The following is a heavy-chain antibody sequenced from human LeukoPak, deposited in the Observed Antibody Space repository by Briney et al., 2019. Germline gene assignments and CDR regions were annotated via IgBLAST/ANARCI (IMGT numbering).Heavy chain of an antibody. CDR3: ARHRSGWLQSSFDY. Sequence: PSETLSLTCTVSGGSISSGSYYWSWIRQPAGKGLEWIGRIYYSGSSFDNPALKSRVTISVDTSKNQFSLKLSSVTAADTAVYYCARHRSGWLQSSFDYWGQGTLVTVSS. J-gene: IGHJ4*02. D-gene: IGHD5-24*01. CDR2: IYYSGSS. CDR1: GGSISSGSYY. V-gene: IGHV4-39*01.